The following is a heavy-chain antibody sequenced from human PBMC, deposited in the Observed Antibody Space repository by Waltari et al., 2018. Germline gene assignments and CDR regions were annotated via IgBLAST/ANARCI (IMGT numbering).Heavy chain of an antibody. J-gene: IGHJ4*02. D-gene: IGHD7-27*01. CDR2: ISWNGAST. CDR1: GFTFDDYG. CDR3: ARDKWGPDY. Sequence: EVLLVESGGAVVRPGGSLRLSCAASGFTFDDYGMVWVRQAPGKGLEWVSGISWNGASTDYSYSVKGRFTISRDKAKNSLYLQMNSLIAEDTALYHCARDKWGPDYWGQGTLVTVSS. V-gene: IGHV3-20*01.